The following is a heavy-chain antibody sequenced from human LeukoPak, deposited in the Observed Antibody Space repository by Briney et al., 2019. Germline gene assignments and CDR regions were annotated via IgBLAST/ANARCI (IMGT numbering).Heavy chain of an antibody. J-gene: IGHJ2*01. Sequence: PGRSLRLSCAASGFTFSSYGMHWVRQAPGKGLEWVAVISYDGSNKYYADSVKGRFTISRDNSKNTLYLQMNSLRDEDTAVYYCARAGAYCSSTSCYVVGATTKRDWYFDLWGRGTLVTVSS. V-gene: IGHV3-30*03. CDR2: ISYDGSNK. CDR1: GFTFSSYG. CDR3: ARAGAYCSSTSCYVVGATTKRDWYFDL. D-gene: IGHD2-2*01.